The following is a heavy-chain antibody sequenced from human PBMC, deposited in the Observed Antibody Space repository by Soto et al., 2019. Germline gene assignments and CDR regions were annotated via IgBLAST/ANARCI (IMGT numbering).Heavy chain of an antibody. CDR1: GGSFGNSA. Sequence: SVKVSCKASGGSFGNSAINWVRQTPGQGLEWLGGFIPVYRTLNYAQKFQGRVTITADESTGTAYMTLSSLASDDTAVYYCATGVIWIGYFTVDSWGQGXRVTVYS. J-gene: IGHJ4*02. D-gene: IGHD3-3*01. CDR3: ATGVIWIGYFTVDS. V-gene: IGHV1-69*13. CDR2: FIPVYRTL.